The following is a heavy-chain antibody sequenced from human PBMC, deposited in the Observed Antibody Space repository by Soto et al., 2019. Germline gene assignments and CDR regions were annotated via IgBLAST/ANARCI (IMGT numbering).Heavy chain of an antibody. V-gene: IGHV4-30-4*01. D-gene: IGHD6-25*01. CDR3: ASRSRRLYYYGMDV. CDR2: IYYSGST. Sequence: SETLSLTCTVSGGSISSGDYYWSWIRQPPGKGLEWIGYIYYSGSTYYNPSLKSRVTISVDMSKNQFSLKLSSVTAADTAVYYCASRSRRLYYYGMDVWGQGTTVTVSS. CDR1: GGSISSGDYY. J-gene: IGHJ6*02.